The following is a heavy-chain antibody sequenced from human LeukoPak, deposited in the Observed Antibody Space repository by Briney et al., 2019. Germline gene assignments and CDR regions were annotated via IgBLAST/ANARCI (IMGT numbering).Heavy chain of an antibody. V-gene: IGHV4-34*01. Sequence: PSETLSLTCAVYGGSFSGYYWSWIRQPPGKGLEWIGEINHSGSTNYNPSLKSRVTISVDTSKNQFSLKLSSVTAADTAVYYCASFTIFGVVGSYWGQGTLVTVSS. CDR3: ASFTIFGVVGSY. J-gene: IGHJ4*02. CDR2: INHSGST. D-gene: IGHD3-3*01. CDR1: GGSFSGYY.